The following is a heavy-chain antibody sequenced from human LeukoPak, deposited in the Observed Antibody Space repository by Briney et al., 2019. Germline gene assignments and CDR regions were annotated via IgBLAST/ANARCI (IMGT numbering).Heavy chain of an antibody. CDR2: IYYSGST. J-gene: IGHJ5*02. D-gene: IGHD1-1*01. CDR1: GFTFSSYA. V-gene: IGHV4-59*01. CDR3: ARGADDILDPYNWFDP. Sequence: GSLRLSCAASGFTFSSYAMSWVRQPPGKGLECIGYIYYSGSTNYNPSLKSRVTISIDTSKNQFSLKLSSVTAADTAVYYCARGADDILDPYNWFDPWGQGTLVTVSS.